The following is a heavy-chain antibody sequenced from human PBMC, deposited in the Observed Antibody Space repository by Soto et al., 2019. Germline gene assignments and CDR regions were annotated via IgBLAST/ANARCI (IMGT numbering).Heavy chain of an antibody. Sequence: PGGSLRLSCVASGFSFSTYSINWVRQAPGKGLEWLSYISSDSTSTYYADSVQGRFTISRDSAKNSLFLQMNSLKDEDSAVYYCARSRTYGMDVWGQGTTVTVSS. J-gene: IGHJ6*02. CDR1: GFSFSTYS. CDR3: ARSRTYGMDV. V-gene: IGHV3-48*02. CDR2: ISSDSTST.